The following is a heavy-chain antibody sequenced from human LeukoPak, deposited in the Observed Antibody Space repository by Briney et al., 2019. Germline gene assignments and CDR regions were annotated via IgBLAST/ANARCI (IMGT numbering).Heavy chain of an antibody. CDR2: IYYSGST. D-gene: IGHD1-26*01. CDR3: ARCRSYGADY. V-gene: IGHV4-61*01. J-gene: IGHJ4*02. Sequence: SETLSLTCTVSGGSVSSGSYYWSWIRQPPGKGLEWIGYIYYSGSTIYNPSLKSRVTISVDTSKNQFSLKLSSVTAADTAVYFCARCRSYGADYWGQGTLVTVSS. CDR1: GGSVSSGSYY.